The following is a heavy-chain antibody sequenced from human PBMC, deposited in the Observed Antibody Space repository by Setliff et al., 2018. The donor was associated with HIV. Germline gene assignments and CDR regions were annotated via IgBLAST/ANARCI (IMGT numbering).Heavy chain of an antibody. Sequence: SVKVSCKVSGGTFTRNCISWVRQAPGQGLEWMGGILPFFDTANYAQKFQGRVTMTRDTSASTVYMELSSLRSEDTAVYYCAREARYRDRYYYYMDVWGKGTTVTVSS. J-gene: IGHJ6*03. V-gene: IGHV1-69*05. CDR3: AREARYRDRYYYYMDV. CDR2: ILPFFDTA. CDR1: GGTFTRNC. D-gene: IGHD1-20*01.